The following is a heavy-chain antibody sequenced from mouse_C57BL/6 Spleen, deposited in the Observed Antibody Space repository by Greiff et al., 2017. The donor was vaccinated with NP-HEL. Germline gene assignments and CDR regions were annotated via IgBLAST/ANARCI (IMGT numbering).Heavy chain of an antibody. V-gene: IGHV5-6*02. D-gene: IGHD1-1*01. CDR2: ISSGGSYT. J-gene: IGHJ2*01. CDR1: GFTFSSYG. CDR3: AMYSYYSSSYLYSFDY. Sequence: DVKLVESGGDLVKPGGSLKLSCAASGFTFSSYGMSWVRQTPDKRLEWVATISSGGSYTYYPDSVKGRFTISRDTAKNTLYLQMSSLKSEDTAMYYCAMYSYYSSSYLYSFDYWGQSTTLTVSS.